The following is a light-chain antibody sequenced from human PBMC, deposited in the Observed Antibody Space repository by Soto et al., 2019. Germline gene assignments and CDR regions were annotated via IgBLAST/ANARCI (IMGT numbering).Light chain of an antibody. CDR3: AAWDDSLGGRV. V-gene: IGLV1-47*01. CDR1: SSNIGSNY. Sequence: QSVLTQPPSASGTPGQRVTISCSGSSSNIGSNYVYWYQQLPGTAPKLLIYSNNQRPSGVPGRFSGSKSGTSASLAISGLRSEDEADYYCAAWDDSLGGRVFGGGTKLTVL. CDR2: SNN. J-gene: IGLJ3*02.